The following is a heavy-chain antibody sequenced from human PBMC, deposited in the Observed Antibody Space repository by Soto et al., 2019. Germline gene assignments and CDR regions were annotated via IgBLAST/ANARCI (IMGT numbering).Heavy chain of an antibody. D-gene: IGHD3-3*01. Sequence: ASVKVSCKASGYTFTGYYMHWVRQAPGQRLEWMGWINAGNGNTKYSQKFQGRVTITRDTSASTAYMELSSLRSEDTAVYYCARELANPFGSGSKEAFEICGQGKMVTV. J-gene: IGHJ3*02. CDR1: GYTFTGYY. CDR3: ARELANPFGSGSKEAFEI. V-gene: IGHV1-3*01. CDR2: INAGNGNT.